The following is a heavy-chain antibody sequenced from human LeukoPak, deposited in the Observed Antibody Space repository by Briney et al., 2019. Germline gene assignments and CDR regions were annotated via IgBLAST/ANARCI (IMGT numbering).Heavy chain of an antibody. CDR2: VNHSGSS. CDR3: ARGEGGDYYFQH. CDR1: GGSITSSNW. Sequence: SETLSLTCAVSGGSITSSNWWTWVRQPPGKGLEWIGEVNHSGSSNYNPSLKSRVTISVDTSKNQFSLKLSSVTAADTAVYYCARGEGGDYYFQHWGQGTLVTVSS. V-gene: IGHV4-4*02. D-gene: IGHD4-17*01. J-gene: IGHJ1*01.